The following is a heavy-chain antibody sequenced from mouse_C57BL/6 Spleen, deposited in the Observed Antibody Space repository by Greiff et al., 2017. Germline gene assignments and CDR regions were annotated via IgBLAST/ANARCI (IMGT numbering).Heavy chain of an antibody. CDR1: GFTFSDYG. J-gene: IGHJ3*01. Sequence: DVMLVESGGGLVKPGGSLKLSCAASGFTFSDYGMHWVRQAPEKGLEWVAYISSGSSTIYYADTVKGRFTISRDNAKNTLFLQMTSLRSEDTAMYYCATGTGTWFAYWGQGTLVTVSA. CDR2: ISSGSSTI. CDR3: ATGTGTWFAY. V-gene: IGHV5-17*01. D-gene: IGHD4-1*01.